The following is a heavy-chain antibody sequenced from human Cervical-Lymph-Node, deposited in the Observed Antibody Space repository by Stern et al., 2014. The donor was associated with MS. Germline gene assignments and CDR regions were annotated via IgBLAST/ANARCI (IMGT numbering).Heavy chain of an antibody. J-gene: IGHJ4*02. CDR3: ARGHIPYAYNYLFDD. CDR1: GFTFSSYG. Sequence: QVQLEESGGGVVQPGTSLRLSCAASGFTFSSYGLHWVRQAPGKGLEWVALAWYDGSTAYYTNSVKGRFTISRDNSKNTLSLQMNSLTAEDTAVYYCARGHIPYAYNYLFDDWGQGTLVTVSS. CDR2: AWYDGSTA. V-gene: IGHV3-33*01. D-gene: IGHD5-24*01.